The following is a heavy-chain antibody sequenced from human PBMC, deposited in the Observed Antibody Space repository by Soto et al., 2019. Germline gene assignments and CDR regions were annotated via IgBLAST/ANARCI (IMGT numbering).Heavy chain of an antibody. CDR1: GGTFSSYA. CDR2: IIPIFGTA. D-gene: IGHD3-3*01. CDR3: ARSYMDFWSGYPAPYYYGMDV. J-gene: IGHJ6*02. V-gene: IGHV1-69*13. Sequence: GASVKVSCKASGGTFSSYAISCVRQAPGQGLEWMGGIIPIFGTANYAQKFQGRVTITADESTSTAYMELSSLRSEDTAVYYCARSYMDFWSGYPAPYYYGMDVWGQGTTVTVSS.